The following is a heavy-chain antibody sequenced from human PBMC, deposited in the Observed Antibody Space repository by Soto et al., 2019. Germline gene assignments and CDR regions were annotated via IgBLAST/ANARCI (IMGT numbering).Heavy chain of an antibody. D-gene: IGHD3-22*01. CDR3: ARGGGYYTFES. CDR1: GFTFSRYD. J-gene: IGHJ4*02. Sequence: GGSLRLSCAASGFTFSRYDMHWVRQATGKGLEWVSTIGTAGDPYYADSVKGRFIVSRENAKNSLYLQMNSLRAGDTAVYYCARGGGYYTFESWGQGTLVTVS. CDR2: IGTAGDP. V-gene: IGHV3-13*05.